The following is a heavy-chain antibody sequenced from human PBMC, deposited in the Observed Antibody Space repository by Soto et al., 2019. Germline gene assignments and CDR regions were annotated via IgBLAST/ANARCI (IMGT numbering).Heavy chain of an antibody. CDR2: ISGSGGST. V-gene: IGHV3-23*01. Sequence: GSLRLSCAASAFTYSDYAMTWVRQAPGKGLEWVSAISGSGGSTYYADSVKGRFTISRDNSKNTLYLQMNSLRAEDTAMYYCTKVISTVGGDFDSWGQGTLVTVSS. CDR1: AFTYSDYA. J-gene: IGHJ4*02. D-gene: IGHD3-16*01. CDR3: TKVISTVGGDFDS.